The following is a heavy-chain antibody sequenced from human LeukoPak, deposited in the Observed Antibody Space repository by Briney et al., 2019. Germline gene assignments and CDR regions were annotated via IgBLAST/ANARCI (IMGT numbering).Heavy chain of an antibody. CDR3: AELGITMIGGV. D-gene: IGHD3-10*02. J-gene: IGHJ6*04. V-gene: IGHV3-48*03. Sequence: GGSLRLSCAASGFTFSSYEMNWVRQAPGKGLEWLSHIRRSGSTIYNADSVKGRFTISRDNAKNSLYLQMNSLRAEDTAVYYCAELGITMIGGVWGKGTTVTVSS. CDR1: GFTFSSYE. CDR2: IRRSGSTI.